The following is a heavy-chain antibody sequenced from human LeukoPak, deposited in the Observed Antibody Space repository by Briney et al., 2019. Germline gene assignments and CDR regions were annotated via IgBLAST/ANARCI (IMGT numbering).Heavy chain of an antibody. V-gene: IGHV4-59*08. D-gene: IGHD3-22*01. J-gene: IGHJ3*02. CDR2: IYYSGST. Sequence: SETLSLTCTVSGGSISSYYWSWIRQPPGKGLEWIGYIYYSGSTNYNPSLKSRVTISVDTSKNQFSLKLSSATAADTAVYYCVGTKQWLSFDIWGQGTMVTVSS. CDR3: VGTKQWLSFDI. CDR1: GGSISSYY.